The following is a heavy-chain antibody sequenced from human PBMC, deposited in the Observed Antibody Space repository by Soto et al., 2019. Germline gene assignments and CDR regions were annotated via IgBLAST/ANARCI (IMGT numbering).Heavy chain of an antibody. CDR1: GYSFTSYW. D-gene: IGHD3-10*01. J-gene: IGHJ6*02. V-gene: IGHV5-51*01. CDR3: AGGGVRGVITRTRDYYGMDV. CDR2: IYPGDSDT. Sequence: GESLKISCTGSGYSFTSYWIGWVRQVPGKGLEWMGIIYPGDSDTRYSPSFQGQVTISADKSISTAYLQWSSLKASDTAMYYCAGGGVRGVITRTRDYYGMDVWGQGTTVTVSS.